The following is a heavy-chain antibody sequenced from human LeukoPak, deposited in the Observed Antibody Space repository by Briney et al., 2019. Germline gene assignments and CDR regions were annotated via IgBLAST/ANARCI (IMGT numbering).Heavy chain of an antibody. CDR1: GVTFSNYD. D-gene: IGHD2-2*01. CDR3: AGTIDCSRTSCYRGQNMDV. V-gene: IGHV1-69*01. Sequence: SVKVSCKASGVTFSNYDFSWVRQAPGQGLEWMGGILPIFGTTNYAQKFQGRVTITADESTTTTYMELSSLRSEDTAVYYCAGTIDCSRTSCYRGQNMDVWGKGTTVTVSS. CDR2: ILPIFGTT. J-gene: IGHJ6*03.